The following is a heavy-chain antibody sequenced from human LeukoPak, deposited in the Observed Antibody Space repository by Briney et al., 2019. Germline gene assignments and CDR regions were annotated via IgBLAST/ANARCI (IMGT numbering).Heavy chain of an antibody. CDR2: INHSGST. J-gene: IGHJ4*02. D-gene: IGHD6-13*01. V-gene: IGHV4-34*01. Sequence: PSETLSLTCAVYGGSFSGYYWSWIRQPPGKGLEWIGEINHSGSTNYSPSLKSRVTISVDTSKNQFSLKLSSVTAADTAVYYCASEAAAGTGFFDYWGQGTLVTVSS. CDR3: ASEAAAGTGFFDY. CDR1: GGSFSGYY.